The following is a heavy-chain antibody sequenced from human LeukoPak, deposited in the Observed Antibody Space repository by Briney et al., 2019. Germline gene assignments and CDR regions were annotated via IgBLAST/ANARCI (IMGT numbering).Heavy chain of an antibody. CDR1: GYTFTGYY. CDR3: ARERSGYSYGYPADY. J-gene: IGHJ4*02. D-gene: IGHD5-18*01. CDR2: INPNSGGT. V-gene: IGHV1-2*02. Sequence: ASVKVSCKASGYTFTGYYMHWVRQAPGQGLGGMGWINPNSGGTNYAQKFQGRVTMTRDTSISTAYMELSRLGSDDTAVYYCARERSGYSYGYPADYWGQGTLVTVSS.